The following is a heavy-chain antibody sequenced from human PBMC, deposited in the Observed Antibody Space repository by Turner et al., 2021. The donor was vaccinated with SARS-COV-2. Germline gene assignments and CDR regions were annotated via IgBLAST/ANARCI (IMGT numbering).Heavy chain of an antibody. Sequence: QLQLQESGPGLVRPPETLSLICTVSGDSISTSHDYWGWIRQPPGKGLEWIGSIYYSGRTFYNPSVKSRVTISVDTSKNDFSLQLSSVTAADTAVYYCMRHDHYGSASINWFNSWGQGTLVTVSS. V-gene: IGHV4-39*01. D-gene: IGHD3-10*01. CDR1: GDSISTSHDY. J-gene: IGHJ5*01. CDR3: MRHDHYGSASINWFNS. CDR2: IYYSGRT.